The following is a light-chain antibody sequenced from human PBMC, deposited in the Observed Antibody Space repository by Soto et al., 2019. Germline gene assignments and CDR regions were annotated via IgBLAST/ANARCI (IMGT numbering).Light chain of an antibody. J-gene: IGKJ2*01. CDR2: AAY. V-gene: IGKV1-39*01. CDR1: QSISSY. CDR3: QQSYITNT. Sequence: DIQMTQSPSSLSASVGDRVTITCRASQSISSYLNWYQKKPGKAPKLLIYAAYSLQIRDPSRFSGSGSGTDFTLTISSLQPEDIATYYCQQSYITNTFRQGTKQQIK.